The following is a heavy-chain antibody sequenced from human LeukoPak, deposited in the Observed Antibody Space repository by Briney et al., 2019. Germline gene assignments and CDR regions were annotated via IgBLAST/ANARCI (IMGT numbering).Heavy chain of an antibody. CDR1: GFTFDDYG. J-gene: IGHJ4*02. CDR3: ARAVSGWYEGDFDY. CDR2: INWNGGST. V-gene: IGHV3-20*04. Sequence: GGSLRLSCAASGFTFDDYGMSWVRQAPGKGLEWVSGINWNGGSTGYADSVKGRFTISRDNAKNSLYLQMNSLRAEDTALYYCARAVSGWYEGDFDYWGQGTLVTASS. D-gene: IGHD6-19*01.